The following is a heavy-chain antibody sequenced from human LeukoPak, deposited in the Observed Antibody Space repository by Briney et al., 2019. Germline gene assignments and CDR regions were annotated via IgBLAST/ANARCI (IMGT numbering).Heavy chain of an antibody. D-gene: IGHD3-9*01. J-gene: IGHJ2*01. CDR1: GITVSSNF. CDR2: IYADGTT. V-gene: IGHV3-53*01. CDR3: ARDTGVLTIIYWYFDL. Sequence: GGSLRLSCAASGITVSSNFMSWVRQAPGKGLEWVSMIYADGTTHYTDSVKGRFTISRDNSKSTLNLQMVGLRAEDTAVYYCARDTGVLTIIYWYFDLWGRGTLVTVSS.